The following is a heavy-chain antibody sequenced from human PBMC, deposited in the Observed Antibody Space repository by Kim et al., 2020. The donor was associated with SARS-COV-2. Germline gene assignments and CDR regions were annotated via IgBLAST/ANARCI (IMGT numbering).Heavy chain of an antibody. CDR3: ARGKYAPDY. Sequence: GGSLRLSCAASGFTFSDYYMSWIRQTPGKGLEWVSYISTSGNTIYYTDTLKGRFTVSRDNARNSLYLQMNSLRAEDTAVYYCARGKYAPDYWGQGALVTVSS. CDR2: ISTSGNTI. CDR1: GFTFSDYY. J-gene: IGHJ4*02. V-gene: IGHV3-11*01. D-gene: IGHD6-13*01.